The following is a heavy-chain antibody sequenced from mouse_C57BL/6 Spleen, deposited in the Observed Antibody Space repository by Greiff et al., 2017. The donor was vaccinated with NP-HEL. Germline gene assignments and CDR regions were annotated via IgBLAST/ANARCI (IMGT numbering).Heavy chain of an antibody. CDR3: ARSSNLYAMDY. CDR1: GYTFTSYT. D-gene: IGHD2-5*01. V-gene: IGHV1-4*01. J-gene: IGHJ4*01. CDR2: INPSSGYT. Sequence: VKLMESGAELARPGASVKMSCKASGYTFTSYTMHWVKQRPGQGLEWIGYINPSSGYTKYNQKFKDKATLTADKSSSTAYMQLSSLTSEDSAVYYCARSSNLYAMDYWGQGTSVTVSS.